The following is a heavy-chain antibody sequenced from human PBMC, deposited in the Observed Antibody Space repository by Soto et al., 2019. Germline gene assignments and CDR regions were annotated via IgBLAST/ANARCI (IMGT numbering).Heavy chain of an antibody. CDR1: GFKFSNYA. V-gene: IGHV3-23*01. CDR2: ISATGGGT. CDR3: AKDRRAGGNSAFYFDF. Sequence: GGSLRLSCAASGFKFSNYAMSWVRQAPGKGLEWVSLISATGGGTYHADSVKGRFTISRDNSHNTLYLQVHSLTAEDTAVYYCAKDRRAGGNSAFYFDFWGQGAQVTVSS. D-gene: IGHD3-16*01. J-gene: IGHJ4*02.